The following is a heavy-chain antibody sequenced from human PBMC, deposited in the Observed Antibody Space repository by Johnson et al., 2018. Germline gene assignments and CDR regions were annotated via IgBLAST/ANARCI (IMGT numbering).Heavy chain of an antibody. CDR2: ISGSGGST. D-gene: IGHD3-22*01. Sequence: VRLGQAGGGLVKPGGSLRLSCAASGFTFSSYAMSWVRQAPGKGLEWVSGISGSGGSTYYADSVKGRFPISRDNSKNTLYLQMNSLRAEDTAVYYCAARTYYYDSSGYLPYAFDIWGQGTMVTVSS. CDR1: GFTFSSYA. V-gene: IGHV3-23*04. J-gene: IGHJ3*02. CDR3: AARTYYYDSSGYLPYAFDI.